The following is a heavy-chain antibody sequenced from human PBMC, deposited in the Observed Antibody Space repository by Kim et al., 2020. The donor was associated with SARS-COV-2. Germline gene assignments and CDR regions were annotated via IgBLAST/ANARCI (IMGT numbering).Heavy chain of an antibody. CDR1: GYTFTGYY. Sequence: ASVKVSCKASGYTFTGYYMHWVRQAPGQGLEWMGRINPNSGGTNYAQKFQGRVTMTRDTSISTAYMELSRLRSDDTAVYYCVRDRADCGGDCYFYWGQGTLVTVSS. D-gene: IGHD2-21*01. CDR2: INPNSGGT. J-gene: IGHJ4*02. CDR3: VRDRADCGGDCYFY. V-gene: IGHV1-2*06.